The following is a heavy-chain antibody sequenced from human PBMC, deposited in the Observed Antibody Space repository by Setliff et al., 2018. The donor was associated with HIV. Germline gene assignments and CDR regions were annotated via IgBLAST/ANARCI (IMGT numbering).Heavy chain of an antibody. J-gene: IGHJ4*02. CDR1: GASISSGGYY. D-gene: IGHD3-22*01. V-gene: IGHV4-31*03. CDR3: ARLRITMIMMLNYFDY. Sequence: LSLTCTVSGASISSGGYYWSWIRQHPGKGLEWIGYIYTTGSTNYNPSLKSRVTMSVDTSKNQFSLRLTSVTAADTAVYFCARLRITMIMMLNYFDYWGQGTLVTVSS. CDR2: IYTTGST.